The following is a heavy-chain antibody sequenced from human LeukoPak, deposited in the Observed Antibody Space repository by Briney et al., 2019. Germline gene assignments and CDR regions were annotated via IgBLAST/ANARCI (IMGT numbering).Heavy chain of an antibody. V-gene: IGHV4-59*01. J-gene: IGHJ4*02. CDR2: IFHSGST. Sequence: SETLSLTCTVSGGSITSYYWSWIRQSPGKGLEWTGYIFHSGSTNYNPSLTSRVTISVDTSRNQFSLKLSSVTAADTAVYYCARGGGSWAFDYWGQGTLVTVSS. CDR1: GGSITSYY. CDR3: ARGGGSWAFDY. D-gene: IGHD2-15*01.